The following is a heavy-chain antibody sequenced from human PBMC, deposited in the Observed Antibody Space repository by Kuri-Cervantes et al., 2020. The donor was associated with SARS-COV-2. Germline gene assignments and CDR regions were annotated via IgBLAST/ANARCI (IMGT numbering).Heavy chain of an antibody. V-gene: IGHV1-8*01. J-gene: IGHJ4*02. D-gene: IGHD3-3*01. CDR3: AREGTIFGVVARYFDY. CDR1: GYTFTSYD. CDR2: VNPNSGNT. Sequence: ASVKVSCKASGYTFTSYDINWVRQATGQGLEWMGWVNPNSGNTGYARKFQGRVTMTRNTSISTAYMELSSLRSEDTAVYYCAREGTIFGVVARYFDYWGQGTLVAVSS.